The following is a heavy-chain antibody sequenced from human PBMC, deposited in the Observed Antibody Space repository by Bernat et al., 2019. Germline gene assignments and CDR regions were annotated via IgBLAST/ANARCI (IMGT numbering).Heavy chain of an antibody. CDR3: ATGEYCTGGVCYTTAFDY. CDR1: GYTLTELS. D-gene: IGHD2-8*02. CDR2: FDPEDGET. J-gene: IGHJ4*02. Sequence: QVQLAQSGAEVKKPGASVKVSCKVSGYTLTELSMHWVRQAPGKGLEWMGGFDPEDGETIYAQKFQGRVTMTEDTSTDTAYMELSSLRSEDTAVYYCATGEYCTGGVCYTTAFDYWGQGTLVTVSS. V-gene: IGHV1-24*01.